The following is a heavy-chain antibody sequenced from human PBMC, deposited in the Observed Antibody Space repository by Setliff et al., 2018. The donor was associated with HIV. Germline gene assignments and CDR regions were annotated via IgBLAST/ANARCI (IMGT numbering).Heavy chain of an antibody. J-gene: IGHJ4*02. D-gene: IGHD2-21*02. CDR3: AACSGDCF. V-gene: IGHV3-7*01. CDR1: GYSVNSDY. CDR2: INQDGSQT. Sequence: PSETLSLTCTVSGYSVNSDYLWCWIRQPPGKGLEWVANINQDGSQTYYVDSVKGRFTISRDNAKNSLYLQMSSLRAEDTAVYYCAACSGDCFWGQGTLVTVSS.